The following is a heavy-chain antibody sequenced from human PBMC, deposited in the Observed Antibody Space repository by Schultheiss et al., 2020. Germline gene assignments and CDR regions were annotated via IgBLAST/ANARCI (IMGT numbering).Heavy chain of an antibody. CDR3: ARDLYPAYYGSGSYYGMDV. J-gene: IGHJ6*02. D-gene: IGHD3-10*01. CDR2: IWYDGSNK. CDR1: GFTFSSYG. V-gene: IGHV3-33*01. Sequence: EGSLRLSCAASGFTFSSYGMHWVRQAPGKGLEWVAFIWYDGSNKYYADSVKGRFTISRDNSKNTLYLQMNSLRAEDTAVYYCARDLYPAYYGSGSYYGMDVWGQGTTVTLSS.